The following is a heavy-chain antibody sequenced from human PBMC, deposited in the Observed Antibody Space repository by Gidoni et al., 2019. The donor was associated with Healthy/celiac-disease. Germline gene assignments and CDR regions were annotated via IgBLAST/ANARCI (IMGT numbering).Heavy chain of an antibody. D-gene: IGHD6-13*01. J-gene: IGHJ6*03. Sequence: QVQLQQWGAGLLKPSETLSLTCAVYGGSFSGYYWSWIRQPPGKGLEWIGEINHSGRTNYNPSLKSRVTISVDTSKNQFSLKLSSVTAADTAVYYCARGVVVFSGGSSSSWTYYYYYMDVWGKGTTVTVSS. CDR3: ARGVVVFSGGSSSSWTYYYYYMDV. CDR1: GGSFSGYY. V-gene: IGHV4-34*01. CDR2: INHSGRT.